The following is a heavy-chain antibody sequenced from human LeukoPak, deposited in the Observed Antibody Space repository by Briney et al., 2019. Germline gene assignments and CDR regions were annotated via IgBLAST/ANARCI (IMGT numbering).Heavy chain of an antibody. CDR3: ARGFSGYTYGPDY. J-gene: IGHJ4*02. D-gene: IGHD5-18*01. Sequence: PGGSLRLSCAASGLTFSSYSMNWVRQAPGKGLEWVSYISGSGSSRYYADSVKGRFTISRDNAKNSLYLQMNSLRAEDTAVYYCARGFSGYTYGPDYWGQGTLVTVSS. CDR2: ISGSGSSR. V-gene: IGHV3-48*04. CDR1: GLTFSSYS.